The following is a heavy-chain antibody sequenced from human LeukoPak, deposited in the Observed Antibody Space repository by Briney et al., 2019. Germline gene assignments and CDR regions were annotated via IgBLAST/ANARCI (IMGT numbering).Heavy chain of an antibody. J-gene: IGHJ4*02. Sequence: GGSLRLSCAASGFTFSSYAMSWVRQAPGKGLEWVSAISGSGGSTYYADSVKGRFTISRGNSKNTLYLQMNSLRAEDTAVYYCAKSMTGSKGFDYWGQGTLVTVSS. CDR2: ISGSGGST. V-gene: IGHV3-23*01. CDR3: AKSMTGSKGFDY. D-gene: IGHD3-10*01. CDR1: GFTFSSYA.